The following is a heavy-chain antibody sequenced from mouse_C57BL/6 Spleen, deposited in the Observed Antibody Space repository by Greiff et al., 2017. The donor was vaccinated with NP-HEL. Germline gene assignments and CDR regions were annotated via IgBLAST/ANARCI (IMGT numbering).Heavy chain of an antibody. D-gene: IGHD1-1*01. V-gene: IGHV5-17*01. CDR1: GFTFSDYG. Sequence: EVQRVESGGGLVKPGGSLKLSCAASGFTFSDYGMHWVRQAPEKGLEWVAYISSGSSTIYYADTVKGRFTISRDNAKNTLFLQMTSLRSEDTAMYYCARGNYYGSSPFAYWGQGTLVTVSA. CDR3: ARGNYYGSSPFAY. J-gene: IGHJ3*01. CDR2: ISSGSSTI.